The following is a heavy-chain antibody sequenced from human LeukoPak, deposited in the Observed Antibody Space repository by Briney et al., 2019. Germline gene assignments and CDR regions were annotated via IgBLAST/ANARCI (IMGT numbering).Heavy chain of an antibody. Sequence: PGGSLRLSCVVSGFTVSTNYMSWVRQAPGKGLEWVSAISGSGGSTYYADSVKGRFTISRDNSKNTLYLQMNSLRAEDTAVYYCAKTPVRRFPLYFDYWGQGTLVTVSS. J-gene: IGHJ4*02. CDR1: GFTVSTNY. CDR3: AKTPVRRFPLYFDY. V-gene: IGHV3-23*01. D-gene: IGHD3-3*01. CDR2: ISGSGGST.